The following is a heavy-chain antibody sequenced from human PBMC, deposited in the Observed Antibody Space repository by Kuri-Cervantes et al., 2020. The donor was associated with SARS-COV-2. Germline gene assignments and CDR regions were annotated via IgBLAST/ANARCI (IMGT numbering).Heavy chain of an antibody. Sequence: GGSLRLSCAASGFAFSGYGMHWVRQAPGKGLEWVSSISSSSSYIYYADSVKGRFTISRDNAKNSLYLQMNSLRAEDTAVYYCARDFLLLAAQDYWGQGTLVTVSS. D-gene: IGHD6-13*01. CDR1: GFAFSGYG. V-gene: IGHV3-21*01. CDR2: ISSSSSYI. CDR3: ARDFLLLAAQDY. J-gene: IGHJ4*02.